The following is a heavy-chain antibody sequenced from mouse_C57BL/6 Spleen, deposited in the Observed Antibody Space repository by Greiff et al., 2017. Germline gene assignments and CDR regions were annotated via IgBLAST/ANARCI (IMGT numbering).Heavy chain of an antibody. V-gene: IGHV1-82*01. J-gene: IGHJ3*01. D-gene: IGHD1-1*01. CDR2: IYPGDGDT. Sequence: VQLQQSGPELVKPGASVKISCKASGYAFSSSWMNWVKQRPGKGLEWIGRIYPGDGDTNYNGKFKGKATLTADKSSSTAYMQLSSLTSEDSAVYFCARRGDYYGSPAWFAYWGQGTLVTVSA. CDR3: ARRGDYYGSPAWFAY. CDR1: GYAFSSSW.